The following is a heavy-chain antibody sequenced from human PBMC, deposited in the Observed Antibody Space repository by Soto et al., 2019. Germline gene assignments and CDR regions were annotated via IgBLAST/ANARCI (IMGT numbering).Heavy chain of an antibody. CDR1: GFTLSDYA. D-gene: IGHD3-10*01. Sequence: GSLRLSCAASGFTLSDYAMSWIRQAPGKGLEWVSVLHSGGDTYYANSVKGRFTISRHDSTNTVFLQMNSLTAEDTAVYYCARDGPYYYASRMDVWGQGTTVTVSS. V-gene: IGHV3-53*04. CDR2: LHSGGDT. CDR3: ARDGPYYYASRMDV. J-gene: IGHJ6*02.